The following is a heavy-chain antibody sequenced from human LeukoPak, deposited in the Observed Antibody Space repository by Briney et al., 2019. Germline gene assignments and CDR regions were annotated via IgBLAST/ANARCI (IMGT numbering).Heavy chain of an antibody. CDR3: ARGEVVPAPRNYYYGMDV. J-gene: IGHJ6*02. CDR2: IYYSGST. CDR1: GGSISSGGYY. Sequence: PSETLSLTCTVSGGSISSGGYYWSWIRQHPGKGLEWIGHIYYSGSTYYNPSLKSRVTISVDTSKNQFSLKLSSVTAADTAVYYCARGEVVPAPRNYYYGMDVWGQGTTVTVSS. D-gene: IGHD2-2*01. V-gene: IGHV4-31*03.